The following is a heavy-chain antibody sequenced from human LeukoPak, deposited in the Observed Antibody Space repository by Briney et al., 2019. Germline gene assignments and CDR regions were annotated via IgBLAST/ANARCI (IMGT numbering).Heavy chain of an antibody. CDR1: GGSISSYY. CDR3: ARDFGYGDYFFDD. Sequence: SSETLSLTCTVSGGSISSYYWSWIRQPAGEGLEWIGRLHTSGSTHYNPSLKSRVTMSVDTSKNQFSLKLSSVTAADTAVYYCARDFGYGDYFFDDWGQGTLVTVSS. D-gene: IGHD4-17*01. V-gene: IGHV4-4*07. J-gene: IGHJ4*02. CDR2: LHTSGST.